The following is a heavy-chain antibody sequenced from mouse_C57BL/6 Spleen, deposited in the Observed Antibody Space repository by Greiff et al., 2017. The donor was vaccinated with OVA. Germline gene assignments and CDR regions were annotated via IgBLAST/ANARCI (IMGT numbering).Heavy chain of an antibody. CDR1: GYTFTSYG. V-gene: IGHV1-81*01. J-gene: IGHJ1*03. CDR3: ARNRGYFDV. CDR2: IYPRSGNT. Sequence: QVQLQQSGAELGPGASVKLSCKASGYTFTSYGISWVKQRTGQGLEWIGEIYPRSGNTYYNEKFKGKATLTADKSSSTAYMELRSLTSEDSAVYFCARNRGYFDVWGTGTTVTVSS.